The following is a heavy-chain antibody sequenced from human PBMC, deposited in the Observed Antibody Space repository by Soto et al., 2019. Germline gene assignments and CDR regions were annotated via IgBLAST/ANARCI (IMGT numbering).Heavy chain of an antibody. Sequence: SETLSLTCTVSGGSISSYYWSWIRQPPGKGLEWIGYIYYSGNTNYNPSLKSRVTISLDRSKNQFSLKLRSVTAADTAVYYCTTYYDILTGYYSFDYWGQGTLVTVSS. CDR1: GGSISSYY. D-gene: IGHD3-9*01. V-gene: IGHV4-59*01. CDR3: TTYYDILTGYYSFDY. J-gene: IGHJ4*02. CDR2: IYYSGNT.